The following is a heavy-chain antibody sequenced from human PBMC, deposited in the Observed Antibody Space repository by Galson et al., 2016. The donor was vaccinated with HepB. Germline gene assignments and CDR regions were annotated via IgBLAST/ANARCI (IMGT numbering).Heavy chain of an antibody. J-gene: IGHJ6*02. V-gene: IGHV1-3*01. CDR3: ARDLIGNLDV. D-gene: IGHD3-16*02. Sequence: SVKVSCKASGYDFTSYDMHWVRQSPGQRLEWMGWISAGSGSTKYPEKFQGRVTFARDTSERTHYMELNSLTSEDTAVYYCARDLIGNLDVWGQGTTVTVSS. CDR2: ISAGSGST. CDR1: GYDFTSYD.